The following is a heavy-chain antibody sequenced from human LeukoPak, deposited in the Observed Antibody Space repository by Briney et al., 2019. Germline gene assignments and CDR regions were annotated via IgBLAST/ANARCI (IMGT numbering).Heavy chain of an antibody. J-gene: IGHJ5*02. CDR3: ARDSILTGFSLDP. CDR2: INHSGST. Sequence: PSETLSLTCAVYGGSFRNYYWTWIRQPPGKGLEWIGEINHSGSTNYNPSLKSRLTISVDTSKNQFSLRLTSVTAADTAVYYCARDSILTGFSLDPWGQGTLVTVSS. CDR1: GGSFRNYY. V-gene: IGHV4-34*01. D-gene: IGHD3-9*01.